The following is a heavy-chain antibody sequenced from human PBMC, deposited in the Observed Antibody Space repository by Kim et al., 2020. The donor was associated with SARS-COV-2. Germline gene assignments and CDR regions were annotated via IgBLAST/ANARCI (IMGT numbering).Heavy chain of an antibody. Sequence: ASVKVSCKASGYTFTDYYIHWLRQAPGQGLEWVGRVNPNSGGANYAQKFQGRVTLTRDTSISTAYMDLSRLRSDDAAIYYCARDDVDLVVVEHASDTVLDVLDYWGQGTLVTVSS. CDR2: VNPNSGGA. V-gene: IGHV1-2*06. D-gene: IGHD2-15*01. CDR1: GYTFTDYY. CDR3: ARDDVDLVVVEHASDTVLDVLDY. J-gene: IGHJ4*02.